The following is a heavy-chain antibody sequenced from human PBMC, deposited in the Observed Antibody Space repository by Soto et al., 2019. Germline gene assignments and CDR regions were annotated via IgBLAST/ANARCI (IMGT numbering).Heavy chain of an antibody. D-gene: IGHD3-3*01. CDR1: GGTFSSYA. CDR2: IIPIFGTA. V-gene: IGHV1-69*13. Sequence: ASVKVSCKASGGTFSSYAISWVRQAPGQGLEWMGGIIPIFGTANYAQKFQGRVTITADESTSTAYMELSSLRSEDTAVYYCARALNPIFGVVKYYYYYYGMDVCGQGTTVTVSS. J-gene: IGHJ6*02. CDR3: ARALNPIFGVVKYYYYYYGMDV.